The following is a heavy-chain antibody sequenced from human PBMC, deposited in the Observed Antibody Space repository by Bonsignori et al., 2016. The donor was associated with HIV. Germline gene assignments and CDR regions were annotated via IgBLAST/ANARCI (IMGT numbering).Heavy chain of an antibody. J-gene: IGHJ4*02. V-gene: IGHV6-1*01. Sequence: WIRQSPSRGLEWLGRTYSRSKWFNDYAVSVKGRIAINPDTSKSQFSLHLNSVTPEDTAVYYCARGVSQTGFDFWGQGTLVTVSS. CDR2: TYSRSKWFN. CDR3: ARGVSQTGFDF. D-gene: IGHD7-27*01.